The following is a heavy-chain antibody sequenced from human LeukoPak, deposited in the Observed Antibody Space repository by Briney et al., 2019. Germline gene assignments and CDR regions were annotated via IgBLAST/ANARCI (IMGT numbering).Heavy chain of an antibody. V-gene: IGHV3-23*01. CDR3: ARGSDGYNYFDY. D-gene: IGHD5-12*01. CDR2: ISGSGGST. CDR1: GFIFSNYG. Sequence: GGSLRLSCVGSGFIFSNYGMSWVRQAPGKGLEWVSAISGSGGSTYYADSVKGRFTVSRDNSKNTLYLQMNSLRAEDTAVYYCARGSDGYNYFDYWGQGTLVTVSS. J-gene: IGHJ4*02.